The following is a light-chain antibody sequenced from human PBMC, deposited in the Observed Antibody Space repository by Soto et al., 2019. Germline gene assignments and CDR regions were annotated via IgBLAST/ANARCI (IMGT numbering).Light chain of an antibody. CDR1: QGISNK. CDR2: DTS. V-gene: IGKV3-15*01. J-gene: IGKJ5*01. Sequence: EIVVTQSPASLSQSQGDGAADSCWASQGISNKLAWYQHRPGQAPRLLIYDTSTRAAGIPARFSGSGSGTDFTLTITSLQSEDFAVYYCQQYNSLRSIPFGQ. CDR3: QQYNSLRSIP.